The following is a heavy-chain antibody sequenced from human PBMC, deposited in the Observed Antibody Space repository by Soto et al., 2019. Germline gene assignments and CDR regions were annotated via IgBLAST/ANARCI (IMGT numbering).Heavy chain of an antibody. D-gene: IGHD3-10*01. Sequence: VQLVESGGGLVQPGGSLRLSCAASGFVFRRYVMHWVRQVPGKGLEFVSTIASTGDSVGYADSVRGRFTTSRDNAKDSMYLQMNSLRPEDSALYFCVKDAPNGSIDYWGRGNLVIVSS. CDR3: VKDAPNGSIDY. V-gene: IGHV3-9*01. CDR1: GFVFRRYV. CDR2: IASTGDSV. J-gene: IGHJ4*02.